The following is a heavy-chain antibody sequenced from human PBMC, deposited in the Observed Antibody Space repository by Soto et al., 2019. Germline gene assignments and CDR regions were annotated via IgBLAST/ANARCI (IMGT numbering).Heavy chain of an antibody. J-gene: IGHJ3*02. CDR3: ARDLSGSYFEDDAFDI. CDR1: GGSISSFY. CDR2: ISYSGST. Sequence: SETLSLTCTVSGGSISSFYWNWIRQPPGKGLEWIGYISYSGSTNYNPSLKSRVTISVDTSKNKFSLSLTSVTAADTAVYYCARDLSGSYFEDDAFDIWGQGTMVTVSS. D-gene: IGHD1-26*01. V-gene: IGHV4-59*01.